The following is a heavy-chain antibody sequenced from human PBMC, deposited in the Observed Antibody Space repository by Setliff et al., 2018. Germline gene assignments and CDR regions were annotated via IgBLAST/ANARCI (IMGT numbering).Heavy chain of an antibody. D-gene: IGHD3-10*01. CDR2: IKGDGSEH. Sequence: LRLSCAASGFTFNNYWMSWVRQAPGKGLEWVANIKGDGSEHFYLDSVKGRFTISRDNAKNSLYLQMNSLRAEDTAVYYCAGAFLYYYNSGNYYRYFDYWGQGTLVTVSS. CDR3: AGAFLYYYNSGNYYRYFDY. J-gene: IGHJ4*02. V-gene: IGHV3-7*01. CDR1: GFTFNNYW.